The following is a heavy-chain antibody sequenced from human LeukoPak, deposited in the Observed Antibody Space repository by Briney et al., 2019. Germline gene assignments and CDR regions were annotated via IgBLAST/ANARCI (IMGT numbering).Heavy chain of an antibody. V-gene: IGHV3-23*01. CDR3: AKAFYYDSSGSTYFDY. CDR2: ISGSGGST. Sequence: GGSLRLSCAASGFTFSSYAMTWVRQAPGKGLEWVSGISGSGGSTYYADSVKGRFTISRGNSKNTLYLQMNSLRAEDTAVYYCAKAFYYDSSGSTYFDYWGQGTLVTVSS. D-gene: IGHD3-22*01. CDR1: GFTFSSYA. J-gene: IGHJ4*02.